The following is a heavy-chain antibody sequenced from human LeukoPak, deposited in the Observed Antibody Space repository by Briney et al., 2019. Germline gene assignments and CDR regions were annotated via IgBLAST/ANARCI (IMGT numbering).Heavy chain of an antibody. CDR2: INPNSGAT. Sequence: GASEKVSCKASGYTFTDYHIHWVRQAPGQELEWMGWINPNSGATNYAQKFQGRVTMARDTSISTAHMELSSLRSDDTAVYYCARDLSYYASGSYYFDYWGQGTLVTVSS. V-gene: IGHV1-2*02. D-gene: IGHD3-10*01. CDR3: ARDLSYYASGSYYFDY. J-gene: IGHJ4*02. CDR1: GYTFTDYH.